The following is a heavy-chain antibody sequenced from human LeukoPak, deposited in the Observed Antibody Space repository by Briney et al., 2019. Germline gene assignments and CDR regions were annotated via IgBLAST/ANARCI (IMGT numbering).Heavy chain of an antibody. Sequence: SETLSLTCAVYGGSFSGYYWSWIRQPPGKGLEWIGEINHSGSTNYNPSLKSRVTISVDTSKNQFSLKLSSVTAADTAVYYCARVSRVGQLWPLYYYYYMDVWGKGTTVTVSS. D-gene: IGHD5-18*01. CDR1: GGSFSGYY. V-gene: IGHV4-34*01. J-gene: IGHJ6*03. CDR2: INHSGST. CDR3: ARVSRVGQLWPLYYYYYMDV.